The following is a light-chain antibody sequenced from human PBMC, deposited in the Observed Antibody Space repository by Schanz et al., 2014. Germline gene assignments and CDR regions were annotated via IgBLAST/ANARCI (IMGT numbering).Light chain of an antibody. V-gene: IGKV3-15*01. Sequence: EVVMTQSPSTLSISPFYISTLSFISIPLLLPPFSFFPPPPFPSPRLIIYCISVRAAGIPTRFSGSGSGTEFTLTISSLQSEDFAVYHCQQYKDWPGTFGQGTKVE. CDR3: QQYKDWPGT. CDR1: PLLLPP. CDR2: CIS. J-gene: IGKJ1*01.